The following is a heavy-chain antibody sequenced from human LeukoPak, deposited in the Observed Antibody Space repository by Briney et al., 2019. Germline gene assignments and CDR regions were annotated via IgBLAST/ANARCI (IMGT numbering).Heavy chain of an antibody. CDR2: INAGNGNT. Sequence: ASVKVSCKASGYIFTNYAMHWVRQAPGQRLEWMGWINAGNGNTKYSQKFQGRVTITRDTSATTAYMELSSLRSEDTAVYYCAREPVVVPVAFKVDGMDVWGQGTTVTVSS. J-gene: IGHJ6*02. V-gene: IGHV1-3*01. CDR1: GYIFTNYA. D-gene: IGHD2-2*01. CDR3: AREPVVVPVAFKVDGMDV.